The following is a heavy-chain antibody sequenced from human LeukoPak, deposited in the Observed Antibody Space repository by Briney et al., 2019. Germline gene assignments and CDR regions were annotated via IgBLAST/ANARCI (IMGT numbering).Heavy chain of an antibody. V-gene: IGHV1-69*13. J-gene: IGHJ5*02. D-gene: IGHD6-19*01. CDR1: GGTFSSYA. Sequence: SVKVSCKASGGTFSSYAISWVRQAPGQGREWMGGIIPIFGTANYAQKLRGRVTITAEESTSTAYMELSSLRSEDTAVYYCARGPVAGTGRGFDPWGQGTLVTVSS. CDR3: ARGPVAGTGRGFDP. CDR2: IIPIFGTA.